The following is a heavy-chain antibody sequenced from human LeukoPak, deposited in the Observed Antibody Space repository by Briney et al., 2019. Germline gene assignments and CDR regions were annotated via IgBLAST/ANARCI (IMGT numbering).Heavy chain of an antibody. CDR1: GYTFTGYY. Sequence: ASVKVSCKASGYTFTGYYMHWVRQAPGQGLEWMGWINPNSGGTNYAQKSQGWVTMTRDTSISTAYMELSRLRSDDTAVYYCARDSIHYGSGSPNHPNWFDPWGQGTLVTVSS. J-gene: IGHJ5*02. CDR2: INPNSGGT. V-gene: IGHV1-2*04. D-gene: IGHD3-10*01. CDR3: ARDSIHYGSGSPNHPNWFDP.